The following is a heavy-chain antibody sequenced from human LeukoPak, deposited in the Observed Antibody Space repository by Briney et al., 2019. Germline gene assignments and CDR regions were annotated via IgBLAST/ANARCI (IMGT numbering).Heavy chain of an antibody. CDR3: ARVPGPYTTSRFDY. CDR2: LDPTSGGT. Sequence: ASVRVSCKTSGYTFSGYYLHWVRQAPGQGPEWMGRLDPTSGGTHYAQKFQGRVTVTRDTSTSTVYMELSGLRSDDTAVYYCARVPGPYTTSRFDYWGQGTLVTVSS. D-gene: IGHD2-2*02. CDR1: GYTFSGYY. J-gene: IGHJ4*02. V-gene: IGHV1-2*02.